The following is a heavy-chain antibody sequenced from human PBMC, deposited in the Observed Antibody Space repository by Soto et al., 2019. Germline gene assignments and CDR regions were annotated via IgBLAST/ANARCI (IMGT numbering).Heavy chain of an antibody. J-gene: IGHJ4*02. CDR1: GFTFSNYG. CDR2: IWYDGNNK. CDR3: ARGLHSLFDY. V-gene: IGHV3-33*01. Sequence: PAGSLRLSCAASGFTFSNYGMHWVFQAPGKGLEWVAVIWYDGNNKYYADSVKGRFTISRDNSNNTLYVQMTSLRAEDTAVYYCARGLHSLFDYWGQGTLVTVSS. D-gene: IGHD2-21*01.